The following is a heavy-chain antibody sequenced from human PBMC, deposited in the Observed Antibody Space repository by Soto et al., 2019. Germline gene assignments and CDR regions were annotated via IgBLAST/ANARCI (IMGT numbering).Heavy chain of an antibody. Sequence: QVQLVQSGAEVKKPGSSVKVSCKASGGTFNSYAISWVRQAPGQGLEWMGGIIPIFGTADYAQKFQGRVTIPAVEVTSTAYMALSSLRSEVTAVYYCASPYDSGGYYYRGLDYWGQGTLVTVSS. CDR1: GGTFNSYA. J-gene: IGHJ4*02. V-gene: IGHV1-69*12. CDR3: ASPYDSGGYYYRGLDY. CDR2: IIPIFGTA. D-gene: IGHD3-22*01.